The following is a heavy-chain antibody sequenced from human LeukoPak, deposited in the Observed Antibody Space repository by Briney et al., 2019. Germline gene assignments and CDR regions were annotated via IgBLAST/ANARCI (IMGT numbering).Heavy chain of an antibody. V-gene: IGHV5-51*01. CDR2: IYSGDSDT. CDR3: ARAYYYDSSGYLYYFDY. Sequence: GESLKISCKGSGYSFTSYWIGWVRQMPGKGLEWMGIIYSGDSDTRYSPSFQGQVTISADKSISTAYLQWSSLKASDTAMYYCARAYYYDSSGYLYYFDYWGQGTLVTVSS. CDR1: GYSFTSYW. J-gene: IGHJ4*02. D-gene: IGHD3-22*01.